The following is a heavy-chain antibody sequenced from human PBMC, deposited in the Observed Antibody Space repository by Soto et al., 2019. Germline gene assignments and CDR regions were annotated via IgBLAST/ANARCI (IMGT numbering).Heavy chain of an antibody. J-gene: IGHJ4*02. CDR3: ARDLAKGGGSAGFDY. Sequence: ASVKVSCKASGYTFTSYGISWVRQAPGQGLEWMGWINPKSGGTMYPQKFQGRVTMTWDTSISTAYMALTRLRSDDTAVYYCARDLAKGGGSAGFDYWGQGTLVTVSS. D-gene: IGHD1-26*01. CDR1: GYTFTSYG. V-gene: IGHV1-2*02. CDR2: INPKSGGT.